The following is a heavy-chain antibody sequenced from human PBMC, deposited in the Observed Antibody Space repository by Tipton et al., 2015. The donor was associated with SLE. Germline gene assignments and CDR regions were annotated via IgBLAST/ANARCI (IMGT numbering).Heavy chain of an antibody. CDR3: ARDKGITGTHELGH. Sequence: GSLRLSCAASGFTFSGSWMNWVRQAPGKGLEWVAHIKGDGSEKNYVDSVKGRFTISRDNAKNSLYLQVNSLRAEDTAVYYCARDKGITGTHELGHWGQGTLVTVSS. D-gene: IGHD1-7*01. J-gene: IGHJ4*02. CDR1: GFTFSGSW. V-gene: IGHV3-7*01. CDR2: IKGDGSEK.